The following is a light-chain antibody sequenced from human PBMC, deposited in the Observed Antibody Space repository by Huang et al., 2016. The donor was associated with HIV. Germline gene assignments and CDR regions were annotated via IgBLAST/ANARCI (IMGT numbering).Light chain of an antibody. V-gene: IGKV1-39*01. Sequence: DIQMTQSPPSLSASVGDRVTITCRASQSISTYLNWYQQKPGKAPNLLIYAASSLQSVVPSRFSGIGSGTDFTLTISSLQPEDFATYYCQQTYSTLGTFGQGTKVETK. CDR1: QSISTY. J-gene: IGKJ2*01. CDR3: QQTYSTLGT. CDR2: AAS.